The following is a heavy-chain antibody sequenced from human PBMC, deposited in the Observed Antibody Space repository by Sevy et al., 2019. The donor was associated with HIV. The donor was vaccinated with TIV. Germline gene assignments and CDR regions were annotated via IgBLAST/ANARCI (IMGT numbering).Heavy chain of an antibody. J-gene: IGHJ6*02. CDR3: AERTNDVFYYGMDV. V-gene: IGHV6-1*01. Sequence: SQTLSLTCAISGDSVSSIRTSWNWIRQSPSRGLEWLGRTYYRSKWYNDYATSVKSRITINADTSKNQVSLQLNSVTPEETAVDYCAERTNDVFYYGMDVWGQGTTVTVSS. CDR2: TYYRSKWYN. CDR1: GDSVSSIRTS.